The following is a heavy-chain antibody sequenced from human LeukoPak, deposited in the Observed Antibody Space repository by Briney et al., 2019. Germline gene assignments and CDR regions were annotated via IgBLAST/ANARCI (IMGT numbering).Heavy chain of an antibody. V-gene: IGHV3-21*01. D-gene: IGHD2-2*01. Sequence: SGGSLRLSCAASGFTFSSYSMNWVRQAPGKGLEWVSSISSSSSYIYYADSVKGRFTISRDNAKNSLYLQMNSLRAEDTAVYYCASDGGLGYCSSTSCYLGAFDYWGQGTLVTVSS. J-gene: IGHJ4*02. CDR2: ISSSSSYI. CDR3: ASDGGLGYCSSTSCYLGAFDY. CDR1: GFTFSSYS.